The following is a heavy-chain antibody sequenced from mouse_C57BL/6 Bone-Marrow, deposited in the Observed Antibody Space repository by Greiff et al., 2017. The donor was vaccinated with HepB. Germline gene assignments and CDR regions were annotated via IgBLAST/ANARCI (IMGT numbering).Heavy chain of an antibody. V-gene: IGHV5-6*01. CDR3: ARHSTMVRGDY. D-gene: IGHD2-2*01. J-gene: IGHJ4*01. CDR2: ISSGGSYT. CDR1: GFTFSSYG. Sequence: EVKLMESGGDLVKPGGSLKLSCAASGFTFSSYGMSWVRQTPDKRLEWVATISSGGSYTYYPESVKGRFTISRDKATNTLYLQMSSLKSEDTAMYYCARHSTMVRGDYWGQGTSVTVSS.